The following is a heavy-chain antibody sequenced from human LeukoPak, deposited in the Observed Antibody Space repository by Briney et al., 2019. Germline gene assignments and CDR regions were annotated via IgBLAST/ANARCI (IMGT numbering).Heavy chain of an antibody. V-gene: IGHV4-59*01. CDR1: GGSISSYY. CDR3: AREVWVPVGATTINYYGMDV. D-gene: IGHD1-26*01. CDR2: IYYSGST. J-gene: IGHJ6*02. Sequence: PSETLSLTCTVSGGSISSYYWSWIRQPPGKGLEWIGYIYYSGSTNYNPSLKSRVTISVDTSKNQFSLKLSSVTAADTAVYYCAREVWVPVGATTINYYGMDVWGQGTTVTVSS.